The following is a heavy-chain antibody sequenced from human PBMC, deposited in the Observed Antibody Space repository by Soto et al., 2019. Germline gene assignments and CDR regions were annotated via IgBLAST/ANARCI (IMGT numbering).Heavy chain of an antibody. D-gene: IGHD2-15*01. CDR2: IYHSGST. CDR1: GGSISSGGSS. Sequence: SETLSLTCAVSGGSISSGGSSWTWIRQPPGKGLEWIGYIYHSGSTYYNPSLKSRVTISVDRSKNQFSLKLTAVTAADTAVYYCARGTVVNFHYWAHG. CDR3: ARGTVVNFHY. J-gene: IGHJ4*01. V-gene: IGHV4-30-2*01.